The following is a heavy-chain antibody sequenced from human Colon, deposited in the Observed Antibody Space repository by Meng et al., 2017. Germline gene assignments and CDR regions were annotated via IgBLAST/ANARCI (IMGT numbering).Heavy chain of an antibody. D-gene: IGHD3-10*01. CDR1: GFSLTSRGVA. CDR3: ARRPDFSHSGNYYNNYFDY. J-gene: IGHJ4*02. V-gene: IGHV2-5*02. CDR2: IYWDDDA. Sequence: SGPTLVKPTQTLTLTCSFSGFSLTSRGVAVGWVRQPPGEALEWLALIYWDDDAHYSPYLRIRLTISKDTSKNQVVLTMTNMDPVDTATYYCARRPDFSHSGNYYNNYFDYWGQGAVVTVSS.